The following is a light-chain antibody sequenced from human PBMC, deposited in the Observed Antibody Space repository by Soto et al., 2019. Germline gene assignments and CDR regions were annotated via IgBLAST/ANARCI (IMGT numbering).Light chain of an antibody. CDR1: QSVSSY. Sequence: EIVLTQSPAPLSLSPGERATLSCRASQSVSSYLAWYQQKPGQAPRLLIYDASNRATGIPARFSGSWSGTDFTLTISSLEPEDVAVYYCQQYGTSEIIFGQGTRLEIK. CDR3: QQYGTSEII. J-gene: IGKJ5*01. V-gene: IGKV3-11*01. CDR2: DAS.